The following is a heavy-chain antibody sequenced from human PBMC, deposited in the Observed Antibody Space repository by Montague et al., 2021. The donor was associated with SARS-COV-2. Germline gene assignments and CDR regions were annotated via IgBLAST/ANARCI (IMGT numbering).Heavy chain of an antibody. CDR3: ARRNSGQHLVGSGWFDP. Sequence: SLRLSCATSGFTFSSYAMSWVRQAPGKGLEWLSGIDAGGGAVFDADSVKGRFTTSRDNYKNTLYLQMNSLTADDTAVYYCARRNSGQHLVGSGWFDPWGQGTLVTVSS. D-gene: IGHD5-12*01. CDR2: IDAGGGAV. V-gene: IGHV3-23*01. J-gene: IGHJ5*02. CDR1: GFTFSSYA.